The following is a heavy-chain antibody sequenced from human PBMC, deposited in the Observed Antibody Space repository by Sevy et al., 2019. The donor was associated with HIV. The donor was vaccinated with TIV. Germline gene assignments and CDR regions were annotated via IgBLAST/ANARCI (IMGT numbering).Heavy chain of an antibody. CDR3: ARAWVGSSSRLFDY. J-gene: IGHJ4*02. V-gene: IGHV1-3*01. CDR1: GYTFTSYA. CDR2: INAGNGNT. Sequence: TSVKVSCKASGYTFTSYAMHWVRQAPGQRLEWMGWINAGNGNTKYSQKFQGRVTITRDTSASTAYMELSSLRSEDTAVYYCARAWVGSSSRLFDYWGQGTLVTVSS. D-gene: IGHD6-6*01.